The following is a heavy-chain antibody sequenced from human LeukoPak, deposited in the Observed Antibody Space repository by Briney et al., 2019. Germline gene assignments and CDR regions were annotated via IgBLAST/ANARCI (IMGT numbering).Heavy chain of an antibody. V-gene: IGHV3-66*01. CDR2: IYSDDST. CDR3: ARDRTTYFDY. Sequence: GGSLRLSCAASGFTVSTNFMSWVRQGPGKGLQWVSIIYSDDSTNYAGSVKGRFTISRDNSKNTLYLQMNSLRAEDTAVYYCARDRTTYFDYWGQGTLVTVSS. J-gene: IGHJ4*02. CDR1: GFTVSTNF. D-gene: IGHD1-14*01.